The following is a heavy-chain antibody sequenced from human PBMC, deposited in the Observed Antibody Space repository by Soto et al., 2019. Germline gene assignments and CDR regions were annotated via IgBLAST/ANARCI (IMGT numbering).Heavy chain of an antibody. V-gene: IGHV1-69*13. CDR1: GGTFSSYA. D-gene: IGHD2-2*02. Sequence: GASVKVSCKASGGTFSSYAISWVRQAPGQGLEWMGGIIPIFGTANYAQKFQGRVTITADESTSTAYMELSSLRSEDTAVYYCARAPLGYCSSTSCYNLYYYYGMDVWGQGTTVTVSS. CDR3: ARAPLGYCSSTSCYNLYYYYGMDV. J-gene: IGHJ6*02. CDR2: IIPIFGTA.